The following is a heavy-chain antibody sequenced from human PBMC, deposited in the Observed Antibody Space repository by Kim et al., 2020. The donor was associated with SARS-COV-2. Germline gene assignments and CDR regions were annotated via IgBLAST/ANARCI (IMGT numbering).Heavy chain of an antibody. Sequence: ASVKVSCKASGYTFTSYYMHWVRQAPGQGLEWMGIINPSGGSTSYAQKFQGRVTMTRDTSTSTVYMELSSLRSEDTAVYYCARDLTTTDGYRDYCYGMDVWGQGTTVTVSS. CDR2: INPSGGST. CDR3: ARDLTTTDGYRDYCYGMDV. D-gene: IGHD5-12*01. V-gene: IGHV1-46*01. CDR1: GYTFTSYY. J-gene: IGHJ6*02.